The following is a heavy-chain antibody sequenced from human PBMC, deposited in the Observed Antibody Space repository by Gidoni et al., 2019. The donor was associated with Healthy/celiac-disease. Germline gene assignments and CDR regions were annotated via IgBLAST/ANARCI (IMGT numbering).Heavy chain of an antibody. CDR3: ANLAVYWNYDFLTNINTNSLTDY. Sequence: HWVRQAPGKGLEWVAVISYDGSNKYYADSVKGRFTISRDNSKNTLYLQMNSLRAEDTAVYYCANLAVYWNYDFLTNINTNSLTDYWGQGTLVTVSS. D-gene: IGHD1-7*01. CDR2: ISYDGSNK. J-gene: IGHJ4*02. V-gene: IGHV3-30*18.